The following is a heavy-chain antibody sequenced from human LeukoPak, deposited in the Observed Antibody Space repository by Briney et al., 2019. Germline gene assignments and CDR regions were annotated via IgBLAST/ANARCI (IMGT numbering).Heavy chain of an antibody. CDR2: ISSSSSTI. J-gene: IGHJ4*02. D-gene: IGHD3-16*01. CDR3: AKAGTTMITDHFDY. V-gene: IGHV3-48*04. Sequence: GGSLRLSCAASGFTFSSYSMNWVRQAPGKGLEWVSYISSSSSTIYYADSVKGRFTISRDNSKPSLYLQMTSLRAEDTGLYYCAKAGTTMITDHFDYWGQGTLVTVSS. CDR1: GFTFSSYS.